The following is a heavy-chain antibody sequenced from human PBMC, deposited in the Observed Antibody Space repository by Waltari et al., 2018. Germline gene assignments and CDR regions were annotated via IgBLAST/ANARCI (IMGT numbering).Heavy chain of an antibody. CDR1: GGTFTNYA. Sequence: QVQLVQSGAEVKKPGSSVKVSCKASGGTFTNYAISWLRKAPGQGLEGMGGIIPFLHTSNYAQKFQGRFTITADGSTSTAYMELSGLRSEDTAVYFCARVGGSYLGVDYFYYNMDVWGQGTSVTVSS. J-gene: IGHJ6*02. CDR3: ARVGGSYLGVDYFYYNMDV. V-gene: IGHV1-69*01. D-gene: IGHD1-26*01. CDR2: IIPFLHTS.